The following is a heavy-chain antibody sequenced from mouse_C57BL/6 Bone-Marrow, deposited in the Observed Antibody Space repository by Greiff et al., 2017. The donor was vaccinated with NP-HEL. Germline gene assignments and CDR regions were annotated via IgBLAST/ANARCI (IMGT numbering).Heavy chain of an antibody. Sequence: VQLKESVAELVRPGASVKLSCTASGFNIKNTYMHWVKQRPEQGLEWIGRIDPANGNTTYAPKFQGKATITADTSSNTAYLQLSSLTSEDTAIYYCARREDTTVGYAMDYWGQGTSVTVSS. J-gene: IGHJ4*01. D-gene: IGHD1-1*01. CDR3: ARREDTTVGYAMDY. V-gene: IGHV14-3*01. CDR1: GFNIKNTY. CDR2: IDPANGNT.